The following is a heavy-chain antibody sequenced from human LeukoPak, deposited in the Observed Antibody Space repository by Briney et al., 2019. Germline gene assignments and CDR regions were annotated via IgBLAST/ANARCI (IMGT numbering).Heavy chain of an antibody. J-gene: IGHJ4*02. CDR3: AKALSHCSGGSCYSAVDY. CDR1: GFTFSSYA. D-gene: IGHD2-15*01. CDR2: ISGSGGST. Sequence: GGSLRLSCAASGFTFSSYAMSWVREAPGKGLEWVSAISGSGGSTYYADSVKGRFTISRDNSKNTLYLQMNSLRAEDTAVYYCAKALSHCSGGSCYSAVDYWGQGTLVTVSS. V-gene: IGHV3-23*01.